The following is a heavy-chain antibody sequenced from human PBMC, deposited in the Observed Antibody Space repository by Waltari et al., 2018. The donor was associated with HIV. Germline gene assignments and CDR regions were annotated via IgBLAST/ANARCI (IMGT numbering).Heavy chain of an antibody. CDR1: GFTFSSHW. CDR3: AREYFYESSGYYYRSTFDY. Sequence: EVQLVESGGGLVQPGESLRLSCAASGFTFSSHWMSWVRQAPGRGVEWVVNIKPDGRGAYEVDSVEGPVTISRDNAKSSLYLQMNSLRAEDTAVYFCAREYFYESSGYYYRSTFDYWGQGTLVTVSS. CDR2: IKPDGRGA. D-gene: IGHD3-22*01. J-gene: IGHJ4*02. V-gene: IGHV3-7*01.